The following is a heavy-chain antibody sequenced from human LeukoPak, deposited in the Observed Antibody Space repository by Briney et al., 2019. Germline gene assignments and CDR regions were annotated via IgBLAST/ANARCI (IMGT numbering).Heavy chain of an antibody. Sequence: PSETLSLTCTVSGGSISSSSYYGSWIRQPPGKGLEWSGYIYYSGSTYYNPSLKSRVTISVDTSKNQFSLKLSSVTAADTAVYYCAREGENYYDSSGYIVYWGEGPLVTVSS. CDR3: AREGENYYDSSGYIVY. D-gene: IGHD3-22*01. V-gene: IGHV4-30-4*01. CDR2: IYYSGST. CDR1: GGSISSSSYY. J-gene: IGHJ4*02.